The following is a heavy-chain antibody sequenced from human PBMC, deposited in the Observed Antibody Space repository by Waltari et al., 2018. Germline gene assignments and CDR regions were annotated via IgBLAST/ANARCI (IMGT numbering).Heavy chain of an antibody. V-gene: IGHV3-74*01. CDR1: GFTFSSYA. CDR3: ARDHYYSKDV. CDR2: IDNGDGSGT. Sequence: EVQLLESGGGLVQPGGSLRLSCAASGFTFSSYAMSWVRQAPGKGLEWVSRIDNGDGSGTSYADSVKGRFTISRDNAKNTLYLQMNSLRAEDTGVYYCARDHYYSKDVWGTGTTVTVSS. J-gene: IGHJ6*04.